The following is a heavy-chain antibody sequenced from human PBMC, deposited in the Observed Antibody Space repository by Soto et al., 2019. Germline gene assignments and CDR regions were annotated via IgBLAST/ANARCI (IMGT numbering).Heavy chain of an antibody. CDR3: ARVTPGELLPGGVDY. CDR1: GGSISSGGYS. Sequence: QLQLQESGSGLVKPSQTLSLTCAVSGGSISSGGYSWSWIRQPPGKGLEWIGYIYHSGSTYYNPSLKSRVTISVDRSKNQFSLKLSSVTAADTAVYYCARVTPGELLPGGVDYWGQGTLVTVSS. CDR2: IYHSGST. V-gene: IGHV4-30-2*01. J-gene: IGHJ4*02. D-gene: IGHD3-10*01.